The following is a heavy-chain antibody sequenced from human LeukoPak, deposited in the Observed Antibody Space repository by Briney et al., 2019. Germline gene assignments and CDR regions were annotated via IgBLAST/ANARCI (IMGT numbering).Heavy chain of an antibody. CDR1: GFTFSSYS. Sequence: PGGSLRLSCAASGFTFSSYSMNWVRQAPGKGLEWVSSISSSSNYIYYADSVKGRFTISRDNAKNSLYLQMNSLRAEDTAVYYCARDYQQLVRAFDIWGQGTMVTVSS. CDR3: ARDYQQLVRAFDI. D-gene: IGHD6-13*01. V-gene: IGHV3-21*01. J-gene: IGHJ3*02. CDR2: ISSSSNYI.